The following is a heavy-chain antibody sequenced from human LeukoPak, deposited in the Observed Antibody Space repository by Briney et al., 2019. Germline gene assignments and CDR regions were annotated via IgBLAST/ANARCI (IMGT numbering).Heavy chain of an antibody. CDR3: AKRRTDGHESFDI. D-gene: IGHD4-17*01. Sequence: GGSLRLSCAASGFSFSHYSMNWVRQAPGKGLEWVSSIGTSSGNTNYGDSVKGRFTISRDNMKNSVHLQMNSLRAEDTAVYYCAKRRTDGHESFDIWGQGTMVTVSS. J-gene: IGHJ3*02. CDR1: GFSFSHYS. CDR2: IGTSSGNT. V-gene: IGHV3-21*04.